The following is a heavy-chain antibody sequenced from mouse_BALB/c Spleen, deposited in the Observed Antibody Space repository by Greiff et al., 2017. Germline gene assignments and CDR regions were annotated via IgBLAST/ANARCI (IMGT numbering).Heavy chain of an antibody. Sequence: VQLQQSGAELAKSGASVKMSCKASGYTFTSYWMHWVKQRPGQGLEWIGYINPSTGYTEYNQKFKDKATLTADKSSSTAYMQLSSLTSEDSAVYYCARERDYYGSSLFAYWGQGTLVTVSA. D-gene: IGHD1-1*01. CDR3: ARERDYYGSSLFAY. CDR2: INPSTGYT. CDR1: GYTFTSYW. J-gene: IGHJ3*01. V-gene: IGHV1-7*01.